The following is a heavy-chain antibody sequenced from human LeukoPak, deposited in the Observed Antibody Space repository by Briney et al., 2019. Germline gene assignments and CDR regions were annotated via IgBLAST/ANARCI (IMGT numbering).Heavy chain of an antibody. Sequence: GGSLRLSCAASGFTFTSYGMHWVRQAPGKGLEWVAVIWYDGSNKYYADSVKGRSTISRDSSKNTLFLQMNSLRAEDTAVYYCARGWPIPATHPIDYWGQGALVTVSS. CDR3: ARGWPIPATHPIDY. CDR1: GFTFTSYG. CDR2: IWYDGSNK. V-gene: IGHV3-33*08. J-gene: IGHJ4*02. D-gene: IGHD2-2*02.